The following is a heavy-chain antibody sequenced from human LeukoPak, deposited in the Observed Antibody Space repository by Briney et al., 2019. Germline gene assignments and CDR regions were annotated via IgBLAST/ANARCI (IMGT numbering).Heavy chain of an antibody. CDR2: FNHSWGA. CDR3: ASMVRGGRNDY. CDR1: SGSFSGYY. Sequence: PSETLSLTCGVYSGSFSGYYWTWFRQPPGKGLEWIGEFNHSWGAKYNPSLKSRATISVDTSKNHLSLSLNSVTAADTAVYYCASMVRGGRNDYWGQGTLVTVSS. D-gene: IGHD3-10*01. V-gene: IGHV4-34*01. J-gene: IGHJ4*02.